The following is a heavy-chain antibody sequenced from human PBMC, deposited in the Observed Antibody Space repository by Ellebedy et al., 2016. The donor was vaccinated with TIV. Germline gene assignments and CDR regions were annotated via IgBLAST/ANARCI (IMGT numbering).Heavy chain of an antibody. J-gene: IGHJ2*01. D-gene: IGHD3-22*01. CDR2: IKQDGSEK. V-gene: IGHV3-7*01. Sequence: GGSLRLXCAASGFTFSSYWMSWVRQAPGKGLEWVANIKQDGSEKYYVDSVKGRFTISRDNAKNSLYLQMNSLRAEDAAVYYCARDMRITMIVVVISWYFDLWGRGTLVTVSS. CDR3: ARDMRITMIVVVISWYFDL. CDR1: GFTFSSYW.